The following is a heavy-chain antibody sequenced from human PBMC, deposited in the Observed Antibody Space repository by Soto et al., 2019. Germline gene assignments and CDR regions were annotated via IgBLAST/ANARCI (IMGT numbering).Heavy chain of an antibody. V-gene: IGHV3-23*01. D-gene: IGHD3-9*01. Sequence: GGSLRLSCAASGFTFSSYAMSWVRQAPGKGLEWVSAISGSGGSTYYADSVKGRFTISRDNSKNTLYLQMNSLRAEDTAVYYCAKDREGLRYFDWFPYYFDYWGQGTLLTVSS. CDR3: AKDREGLRYFDWFPYYFDY. CDR2: ISGSGGST. CDR1: GFTFSSYA. J-gene: IGHJ4*02.